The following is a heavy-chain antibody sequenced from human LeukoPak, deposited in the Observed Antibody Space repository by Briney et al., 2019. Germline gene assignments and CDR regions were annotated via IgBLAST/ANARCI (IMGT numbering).Heavy chain of an antibody. Sequence: PGGALRLSCAAPGFTFSDYYMSCIRQAPGKGLEWVSYISSGSSYTNYADSVKGGFTISRDNAKNSLYLQMNSLRAEHTAMYYRARSRGMVPGASGQGTLVTVSS. D-gene: IGHD2-2*01. J-gene: IGHJ5*02. CDR3: ARSRGMVPGA. V-gene: IGHV3-11*03. CDR2: ISSGSSYT. CDR1: GFTFSDYY.